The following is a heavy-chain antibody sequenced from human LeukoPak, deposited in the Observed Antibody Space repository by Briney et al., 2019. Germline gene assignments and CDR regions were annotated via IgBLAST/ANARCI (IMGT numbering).Heavy chain of an antibody. V-gene: IGHV3-66*01. J-gene: IGHJ4*02. CDR2: IHSGGTI. D-gene: IGHD6-19*01. CDR3: ARDLIGGWPFDY. CDR1: GFTVSRNY. Sequence: GESLRLSCAASGFTVSRNYMSWVRPAPGKGLEWVSVIHSGGTIYYADSVKGRFTISRDNSKDTLYLQMNSLRADDTAVYYCARDLIGGWPFDYWGQGTLVTVSS.